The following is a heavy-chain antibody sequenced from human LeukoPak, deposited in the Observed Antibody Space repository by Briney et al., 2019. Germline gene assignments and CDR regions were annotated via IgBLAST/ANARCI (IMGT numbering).Heavy chain of an antibody. Sequence: PGGSLRLSCAASGFTFSSYAMSWVRQAPGKGLEWVSAISGSGGSTYYADSVKGRFTISRDNSKNTLYLQMNSLRAEDTAVYYCAKDQEAITMLRGELDSWGQGTLVTVSS. V-gene: IGHV3-23*01. CDR2: ISGSGGST. D-gene: IGHD3-10*01. CDR3: AKDQEAITMLRGELDS. CDR1: GFTFSSYA. J-gene: IGHJ4*02.